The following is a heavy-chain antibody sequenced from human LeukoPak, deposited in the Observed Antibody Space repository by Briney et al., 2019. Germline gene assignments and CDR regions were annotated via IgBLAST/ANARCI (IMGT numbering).Heavy chain of an antibody. CDR1: GYSFTSYW. Sequence: GEPLKISWKGSGYSFTSYWNRWVRQMPGKGLEWMGIIYPGDSDTKYSPSFQGQVTTSADKSISTAYLQWSSLKASDTAMYYCARQIVSAVGNDYWGQGTLVTVSS. D-gene: IGHD6-13*01. V-gene: IGHV5-51*01. CDR3: ARQIVSAVGNDY. J-gene: IGHJ4*02. CDR2: IYPGDSDT.